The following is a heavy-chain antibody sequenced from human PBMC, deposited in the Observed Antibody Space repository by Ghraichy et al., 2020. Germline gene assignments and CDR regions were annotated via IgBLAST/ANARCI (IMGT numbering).Heavy chain of an antibody. Sequence: SETLSLTCAVYGGSFSGYYWSWIRQPPGKGLEWIGEINHSGSTNYNPSLKSRVTISVDTSKNQFSLKLSSVTAADTAVYYCARARVLRFLEWLTRGIYYFDYWGQGTLVTVSS. V-gene: IGHV4-34*01. CDR1: GGSFSGYY. CDR2: INHSGST. CDR3: ARARVLRFLEWLTRGIYYFDY. D-gene: IGHD3-3*01. J-gene: IGHJ4*02.